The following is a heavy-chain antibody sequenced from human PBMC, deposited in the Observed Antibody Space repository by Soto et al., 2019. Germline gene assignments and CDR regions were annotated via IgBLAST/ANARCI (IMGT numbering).Heavy chain of an antibody. CDR1: GFTFSDFA. CDR2: VSHDGRNT. V-gene: IGHV3-30*18. D-gene: IGHD6-19*01. CDR3: AKGGRQWLVTSDFNY. J-gene: IGHJ4*02. Sequence: PGASLRLSYRTSGFTFSDFAMHCVRQAPGKVLEWVAVVSHDGRNTHYADSVMGRFTISRDSSKNTVSLEMTSLIVEDTAVYYCAKGGRQWLVTSDFNYWGQG.